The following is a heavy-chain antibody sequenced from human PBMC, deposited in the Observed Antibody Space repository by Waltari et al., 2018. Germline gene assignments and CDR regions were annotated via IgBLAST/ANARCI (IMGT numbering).Heavy chain of an antibody. V-gene: IGHV4-4*07. CDR2: IYTSGST. J-gene: IGHJ5*02. CDR1: GGSISSYY. Sequence: QVQLQESGPGLVKPSETLSLTCTVSGGSISSYYWSWIRQPAGKGLEWIGRIYTSGSTNYDPSRRGRVTMAVDTSKNQCSLKLSAGTAADTAVYYCARDNYMGRGVIGESNWFDPWGQGTLVTVSS. D-gene: IGHD3-10*01. CDR3: ARDNYMGRGVIGESNWFDP.